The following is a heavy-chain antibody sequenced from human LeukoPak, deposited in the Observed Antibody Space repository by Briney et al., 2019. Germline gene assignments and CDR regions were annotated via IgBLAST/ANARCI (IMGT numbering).Heavy chain of an antibody. V-gene: IGHV4-59*01. CDR2: IYYAGST. J-gene: IGHJ4*02. CDR1: GGSIYSYY. D-gene: IGHD5-12*01. CDR3: ARDYESAEYYFDY. Sequence: PSETLSLTCTVSGGSIYSYYWSWIRQPPGKGLEWIGYIYYAGSTEYHPSLKSRVTISLDTSKNQFSLKLTSVTAADTAVYYCARDYESAEYYFDYWGQGNLVSVSS.